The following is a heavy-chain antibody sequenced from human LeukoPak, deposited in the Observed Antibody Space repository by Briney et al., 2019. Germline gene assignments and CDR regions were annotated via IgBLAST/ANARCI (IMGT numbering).Heavy chain of an antibody. V-gene: IGHV5-51*01. J-gene: IGHJ4*02. CDR3: ARVWFGDERSLDY. CDR2: INPGDSDT. Sequence: GGSPDISWQGSGYRFPSYWIGRVLPMPGKGLEWVGIINPGDSDTRYSPSFQGQVTISADKSISTAYLQWSSLKASDTAMYYCARVWFGDERSLDYWGQGTLVTVSS. D-gene: IGHD3-10*01. CDR1: GYRFPSYW.